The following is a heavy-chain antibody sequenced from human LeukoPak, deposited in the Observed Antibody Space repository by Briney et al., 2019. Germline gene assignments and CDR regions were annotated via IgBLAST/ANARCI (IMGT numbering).Heavy chain of an antibody. CDR3: AHRVAGSVFDY. D-gene: IGHD6-19*01. J-gene: IGHJ4*02. V-gene: IGHV2-5*02. Sequence: GWIRQPPGKALEWLALIYWDDDKRYSPSLKSRLTITKDTSKNQVVLTMTNMDPVDTATYYCAHRVAGSVFDYWGQGTLVTVSS. CDR2: IYWDDDK.